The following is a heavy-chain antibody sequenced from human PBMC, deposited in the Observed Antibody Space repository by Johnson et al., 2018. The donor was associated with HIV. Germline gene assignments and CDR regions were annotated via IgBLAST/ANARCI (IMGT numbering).Heavy chain of an antibody. V-gene: IGHV3-30*02. CDR1: GFTFSSYG. CDR3: TTLGYTTRPRAFDI. Sequence: QVQLVESGGGLVQPGRSLRLSCAASGFTFSSYGMHWVRQAPGKGLEWVAFIRYDGSNKYYADSVKGRFTISRDNSKNTLYLQMNSLKTEDTAMYYCTTLGYTTRPRAFDIWGQGTVVTVSS. D-gene: IGHD6-13*01. CDR2: IRYDGSNK. J-gene: IGHJ3*02.